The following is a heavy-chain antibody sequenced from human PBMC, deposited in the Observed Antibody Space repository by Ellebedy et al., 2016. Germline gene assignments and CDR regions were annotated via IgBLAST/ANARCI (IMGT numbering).Heavy chain of an antibody. CDR1: GFAFSDHF. CDR3: AREGLEQVTRTDAFDF. CDR2: LSEVSSWI. J-gene: IGHJ3*01. Sequence: GESLKISXEASGFAFSDHFMTWIRQAPGKGLEWVSDLSEVSSWIRYADSVKGRFTISKDNSKNKLFLQMNSLRAEDTAVYHCAREGLEQVTRTDAFDFWGQGTMVTVSS. V-gene: IGHV3-11*06. D-gene: IGHD1-1*01.